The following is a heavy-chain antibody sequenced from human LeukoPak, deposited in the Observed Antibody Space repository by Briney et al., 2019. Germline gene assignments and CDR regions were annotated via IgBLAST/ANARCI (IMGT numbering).Heavy chain of an antibody. Sequence: GESLQISCQGSGSRFTSYWIGWVRQLPGKGLEWMGIIYPGDSDTTYSPSFQGQVTISADKSISTAYLQWSSLKASDTAMYYCARSGSSGYYYFDYWGQGTLVTVSS. V-gene: IGHV5-51*01. D-gene: IGHD3-22*01. J-gene: IGHJ4*02. CDR2: IYPGDSDT. CDR1: GSRFTSYW. CDR3: ARSGSSGYYYFDY.